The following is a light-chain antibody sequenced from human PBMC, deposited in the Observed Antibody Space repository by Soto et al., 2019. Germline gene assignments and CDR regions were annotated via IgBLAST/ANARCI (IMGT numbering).Light chain of an antibody. V-gene: IGKV1-39*01. J-gene: IGKJ1*01. CDR2: GTS. CDR3: QQSSSSSWT. CDR1: QSISNS. Sequence: DIQMTQSPSSLSASVGDRVNITCRASQSISNSLNWYQQKPGKAPKLLIYGTSTLQSGVPSRFSGSGSGTDFTLTISSLQREDFATYYCQQSSSSSWTFGQGTKVDIK.